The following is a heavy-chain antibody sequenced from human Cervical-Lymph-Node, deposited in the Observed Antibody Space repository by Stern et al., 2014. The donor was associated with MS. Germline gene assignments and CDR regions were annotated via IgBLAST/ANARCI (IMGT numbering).Heavy chain of an antibody. CDR2: VDWDDDT. V-gene: IGHV2-70*01. CDR3: ARTRWGASGRHAARFDH. D-gene: IGHD1-26*01. CDR1: GFSLTTDGMC. J-gene: IGHJ3*01. Sequence: QITLKESGPALVRPTQTLTLTCSFSGFSLTTDGMCVGWIRQPPGKALQWLALVDWDDDTYYDTSLRTRLTISKDTSKNQVVLTMANMDPVDTATYFCARTRWGASGRHAARFDHWGQGTVVTVSS.